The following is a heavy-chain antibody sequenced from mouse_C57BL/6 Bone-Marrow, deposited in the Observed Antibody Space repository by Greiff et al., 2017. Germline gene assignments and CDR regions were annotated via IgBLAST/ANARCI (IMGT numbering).Heavy chain of an antibody. V-gene: IGHV1-81*01. CDR1: GYTFTSYG. J-gene: IGHJ4*01. CDR3: ARRLRPPYYYAMDY. D-gene: IGHD3-2*02. CDR2: IYPRSGNT. Sequence: VQGVESGAELARPGASVKLSCKASGYTFTSYGISWVKQRTGQGLEWIGEIYPRSGNTYYNEKFKGKATLTADKSSSTAYMELRSLTSEDSAVYFCARRLRPPYYYAMDYWGQGTSVTVSS.